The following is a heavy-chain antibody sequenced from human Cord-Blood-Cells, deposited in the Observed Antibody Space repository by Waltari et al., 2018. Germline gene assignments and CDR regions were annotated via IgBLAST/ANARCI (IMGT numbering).Heavy chain of an antibody. V-gene: IGHV2-70*04. J-gene: IGHJ6*03. CDR1: GFSLSTSGMR. Sequence: QVTLKESGPALVKPTQTLTLTCTFSGFSLSTSGMRVSWIRQPPGKALEWLARIDWDDDKFYSTTLKTRLTISKDTSKNQVVLTITNVDPVDTATYYCARIKSYYYYYMDVWGKGTTVTVSS. CDR2: IDWDDDK. CDR3: ARIKSYYYYYMDV.